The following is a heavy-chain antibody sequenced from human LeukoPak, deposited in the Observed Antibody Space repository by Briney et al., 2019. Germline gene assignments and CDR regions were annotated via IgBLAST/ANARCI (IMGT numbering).Heavy chain of an antibody. CDR3: AKYQIGDSVRSGFDI. D-gene: IGHD3-10*01. CDR2: INSNGRTT. Sequence: GGSLRLSCAASGFTFSISVMHWVRQAPGKGLEFVSTINSNGRTTNYADSVKGRFTVSRDNSKNTLYLQMGGLRVEDMAVYYCAKYQIGDSVRSGFDIWGQGTMVTVSS. CDR1: GFTFSISV. J-gene: IGHJ3*02. V-gene: IGHV3-64*02.